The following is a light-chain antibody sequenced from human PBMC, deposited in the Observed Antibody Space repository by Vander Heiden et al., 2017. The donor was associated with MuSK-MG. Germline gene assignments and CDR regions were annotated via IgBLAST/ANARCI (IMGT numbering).Light chain of an antibody. CDR3: QQHNSYSRT. V-gene: IGKV1-5*03. CDR2: KAS. CDR1: QSISSW. J-gene: IGKJ1*01. Sequence: DIQMTQSPSTLSASVDRVTITCRASQSISSWLAWYQQKPGKAPKLLIYKASSLESGVPSRFSGSGSGTEFTLTISSLQPDDFATYYCQQHNSYSRTFGQGTKVEIK.